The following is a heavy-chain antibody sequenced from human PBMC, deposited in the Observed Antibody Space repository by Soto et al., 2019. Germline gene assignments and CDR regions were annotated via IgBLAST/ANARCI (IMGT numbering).Heavy chain of an antibody. D-gene: IGHD6-19*01. V-gene: IGHV3-21*01. CDR1: GFTFSSNS. Sequence: EVQLVESGGGLVKPGGSLRLSCAASGFTFSSNSMNWVRQAPGKGLEWVSSISSSSSYIYYADSVKGRFTISRDNAKNSLYLQMNSLRAEDTAVYYCARDTSGWYDYWGQGTLVTVSS. J-gene: IGHJ4*02. CDR3: ARDTSGWYDY. CDR2: ISSSSSYI.